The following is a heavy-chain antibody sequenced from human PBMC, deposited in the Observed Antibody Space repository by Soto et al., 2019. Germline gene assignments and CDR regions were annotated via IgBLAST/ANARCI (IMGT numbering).Heavy chain of an antibody. CDR3: ARRPLSGSSFDY. CDR2: IYYSGST. CDR1: GGSISSGGYY. Sequence: TLSLTCTVSGGSISSGGYYWSWIRQHPGKGLEWIGYIYYSGSTYYNPSLKSRVTISVDTSKNQFSLKLSSVTAADTAVYYCARRPLSGSSFDYWGQGTLVTVSS. D-gene: IGHD6-6*01. J-gene: IGHJ4*02. V-gene: IGHV4-31*03.